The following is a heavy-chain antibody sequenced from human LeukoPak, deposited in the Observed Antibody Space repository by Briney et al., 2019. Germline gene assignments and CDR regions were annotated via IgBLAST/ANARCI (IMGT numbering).Heavy chain of an antibody. CDR1: GFTFNNYA. D-gene: IGHD2-2*01. V-gene: IGHV3-23*01. J-gene: IGHJ6*02. CDR3: ARDCSSSCSPYYGMDV. Sequence: GGSLRLSCAGSGFTFNNYAMSWVRQTPRKGLEWVSTISIGGDGTYYADPVKGRFTMSRDNSRNTLYLQMNSLRAEDTAVYYCARDCSSSCSPYYGMDVWGQGTTVTVSS. CDR2: ISIGGDGT.